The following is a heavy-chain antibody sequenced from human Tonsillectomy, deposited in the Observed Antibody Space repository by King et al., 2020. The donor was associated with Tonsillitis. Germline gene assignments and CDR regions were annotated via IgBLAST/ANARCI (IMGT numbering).Heavy chain of an antibody. CDR3: ARGHVDTRMLSGDY. J-gene: IGHJ4*02. Sequence: QLVQSGAEVKKPGASVKVSCQASGYTFTAYYMHWVRQAPGQGLEWMGIINPSGGSTSYAQTFQDRVTMTRDTSASTVYMELSNLGSEDTAVYYCARGHVDTRMLSGDYWGQGTLVTVSS. CDR1: GYTFTAYY. D-gene: IGHD5-18*01. V-gene: IGHV1-46*01. CDR2: INPSGGST.